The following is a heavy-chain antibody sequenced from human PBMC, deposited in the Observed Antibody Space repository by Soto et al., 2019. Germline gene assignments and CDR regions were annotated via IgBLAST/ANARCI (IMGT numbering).Heavy chain of an antibody. CDR1: GFTFTSSA. CDR3: AHRRRYYDSSGYYYLDY. D-gene: IGHD3-22*01. V-gene: IGHV1-58*01. Sequence: SVKVSCKASGFTFTSSAVQWVRQARGQRLEWIGWIVVGSGNTNYAQKFQERVAITKDTSKNQVVLTMTNMDPVDTATYYCAHRRRYYDSSGYYYLDYWGQGTLVTVSS. J-gene: IGHJ4*02. CDR2: IVVGSGNT.